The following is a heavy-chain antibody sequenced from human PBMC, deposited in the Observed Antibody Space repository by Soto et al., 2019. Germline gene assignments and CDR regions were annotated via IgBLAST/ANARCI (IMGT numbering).Heavy chain of an antibody. D-gene: IGHD2-21*01. CDR3: ARGGISHWAYFYYMDV. V-gene: IGHV4-34*01. CDR1: DRLLGEYY. J-gene: IGHJ6*03. Sequence: SGTLSLPWLVADRLLGEYYRRWVPRPAGMALEWIGEINHLGSISYNPSLKSRVTMSVDTSKNQFSLTLNSVTAADTATYYCARGGISHWAYFYYMDVWDRGTTVNVSS. CDR2: INHLGSI.